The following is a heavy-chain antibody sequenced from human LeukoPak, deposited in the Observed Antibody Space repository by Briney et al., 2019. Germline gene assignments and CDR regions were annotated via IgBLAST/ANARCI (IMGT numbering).Heavy chain of an antibody. CDR1: GFTFSSYW. V-gene: IGHV3-9*01. CDR2: ISWNSGTI. J-gene: IGHJ4*02. CDR3: ARGLEKGHSYGIDY. D-gene: IGHD5-18*01. Sequence: GGSLRLSCAASGFTFSSYWMHWVRQAPGKGLEWVSGISWNSGTIGHADSVKGRFTISRDNAKDSLYLQMNSLRTDDTALYYCARGLEKGHSYGIDYWGQGTLVTVSS.